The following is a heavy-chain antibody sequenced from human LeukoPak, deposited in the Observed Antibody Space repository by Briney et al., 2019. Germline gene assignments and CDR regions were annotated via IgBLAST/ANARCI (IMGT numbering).Heavy chain of an antibody. CDR1: GFTFSSYW. CDR2: INSDGSST. V-gene: IGHV3-74*01. D-gene: IGHD3-3*01. CDR3: ARVGVYTIFGVVIDYFDY. J-gene: IGHJ4*02. Sequence: GGSLRLSCAASGFTFSSYWMHWVRQAPGKGLVWVSRINSDGSSTSYADSVKGRFTISRDNAKNSLYLQMNSLRAEDTAVYYCARVGVYTIFGVVIDYFDYWGQGTLVTVSS.